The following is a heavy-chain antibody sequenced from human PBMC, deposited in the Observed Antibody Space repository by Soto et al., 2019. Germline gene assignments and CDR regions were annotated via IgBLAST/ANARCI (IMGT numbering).Heavy chain of an antibody. CDR1: GFTFSDYA. CDR2: ISFDGNIK. J-gene: IGHJ6*02. CDR3: ARDPRRYCTSLSCLGLYGLDV. V-gene: IGHV3-30-3*01. D-gene: IGHD2-8*01. Sequence: QVQLVESGGGVVQPGRSLRLSCAASGFTFSDYAMHWVRHVPGPGLEWVAVISFDGNIKYDADFVKGRFTISRDNSKNTLFLQVDSLKGEDTAVYSCARDPRRYCTSLSCLGLYGLDVWGQGTAVTVSS.